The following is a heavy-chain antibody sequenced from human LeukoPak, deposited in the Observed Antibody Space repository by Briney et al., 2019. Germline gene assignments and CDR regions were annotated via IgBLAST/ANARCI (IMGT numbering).Heavy chain of an antibody. Sequence: GGSLRLSCAASGFTFSSYAMSWVRQAPGKGLEWVSAISGSGGNTYYADSVKGRFTVSRDNSKNTLYVQMKSLRAADTAVYYCAKDFVVVPGNVNYFDYWGQGTLVTVSS. V-gene: IGHV3-23*01. CDR2: ISGSGGNT. CDR1: GFTFSSYA. CDR3: AKDFVVVPGNVNYFDY. D-gene: IGHD2-21*02. J-gene: IGHJ4*02.